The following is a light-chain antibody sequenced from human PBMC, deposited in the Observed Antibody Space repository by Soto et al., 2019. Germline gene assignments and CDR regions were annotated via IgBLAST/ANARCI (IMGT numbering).Light chain of an antibody. CDR1: SSDVGGYNY. J-gene: IGLJ7*01. CDR3: SSYTSSSTWV. CDR2: EVT. V-gene: IGLV2-14*01. Sequence: QSVLTQPASVSGSPGQSITISCTGTSSDVGGYNYVSWYQQPPGKVPKLVIYEVTNRPSGVSNRFSGSKSGNTASLTISGLQAEDEADYYCSSYTSSSTWVFGGGTQLTVL.